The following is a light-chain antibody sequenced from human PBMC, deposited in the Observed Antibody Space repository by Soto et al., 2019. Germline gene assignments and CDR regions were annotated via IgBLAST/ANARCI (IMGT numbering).Light chain of an antibody. CDR3: QQYFDVPFT. Sequence: DLVVTPSPDSLAVSLGERATMNCKCSRRVLYKSNNKNHLAWYQQKPGQPPQLIIYWASTRESGVPERFSGSGSGTDFTLTISSLEAEDVAFYWCQQYFDVPFTFGGGTKVDNK. V-gene: IGKV4-1*01. CDR1: RRVLYKSNNKNH. J-gene: IGKJ4*01. CDR2: WAS.